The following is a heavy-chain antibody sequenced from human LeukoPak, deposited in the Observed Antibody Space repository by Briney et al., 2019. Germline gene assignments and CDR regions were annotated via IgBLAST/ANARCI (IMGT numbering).Heavy chain of an antibody. Sequence: GRPLRLSCAASGFTFSSYAMHWVRQAPGKGLEWVAVISYDGSNKYYADSVKGRFTISRDNSKNTLYLQMNSLRAEDTAVYYCAREDTAMGIDYWGQGTLVTVSS. CDR1: GFTFSSYA. J-gene: IGHJ4*02. D-gene: IGHD5-18*01. V-gene: IGHV3-30-3*01. CDR3: AREDTAMGIDY. CDR2: ISYDGSNK.